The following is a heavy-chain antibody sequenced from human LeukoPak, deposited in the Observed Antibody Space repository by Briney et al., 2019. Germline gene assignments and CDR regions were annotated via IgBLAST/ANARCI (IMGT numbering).Heavy chain of an antibody. V-gene: IGHV3-21*01. CDR3: AEGATTYYFDY. Sequence: GGSLRLSCAASGFAFSSYSMNWVRQAPGKGLEWVSSISSSSSYIYYADSVKGRFTISRDNAKNSLYLQMNSLRAEDTAVYYCAEGATTYYFDYWGQGTLVTVSS. D-gene: IGHD1-26*01. CDR1: GFAFSSYS. J-gene: IGHJ4*02. CDR2: ISSSSSYI.